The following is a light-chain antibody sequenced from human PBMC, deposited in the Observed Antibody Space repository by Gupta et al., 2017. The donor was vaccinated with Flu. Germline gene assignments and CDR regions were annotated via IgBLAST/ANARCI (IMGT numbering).Light chain of an antibody. CDR3: CSYAADNTVV. V-gene: IGLV2-23*02. J-gene: IGLJ3*02. Sequence: TNRGVGKYNPVFWYQQHPGKTPKLIMYEVSNWPSDSPTRFSGSKSGITASPPTSGLQAEDEADYYCCSYAADNTVVFGGGTSLTVL. CDR1: NRGVGKYNP. CDR2: EVS.